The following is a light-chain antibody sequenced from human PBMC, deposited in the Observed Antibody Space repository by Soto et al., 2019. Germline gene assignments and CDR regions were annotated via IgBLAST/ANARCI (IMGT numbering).Light chain of an antibody. Sequence: QSVLTQPPSVSAAPGQKVTISCSGSSSNIGNNYVSWYQQLPGTAPKLLIYDNNKRPSGIPDRFSGSKSGTSATLGITGLQTGDEADYYCGTWHSSLSAGVFGGGIKLTVL. CDR3: GTWHSSLSAGV. J-gene: IGLJ2*01. CDR1: SSNIGNNY. CDR2: DNN. V-gene: IGLV1-51*01.